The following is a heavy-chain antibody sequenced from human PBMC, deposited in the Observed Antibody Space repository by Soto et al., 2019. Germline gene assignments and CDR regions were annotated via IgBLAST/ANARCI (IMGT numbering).Heavy chain of an antibody. V-gene: IGHV4-59*01. CDR1: GGSIRDYF. D-gene: IGHD4-17*01. J-gene: IGHJ4*02. CDR3: ARVGGDDFGDSGGFDY. CDR2: IYYSGRT. Sequence: QVQLQESGPGLVKPSETLSLTCTVSGGSIRDYFWTWIRQPPGKGLEWIGYIYYSGRTNYNPSSKSRVSISVVTSKNHFSLQLRCGTAADTAVYYCARVGGDDFGDSGGFDYWGQGTLVTVSS.